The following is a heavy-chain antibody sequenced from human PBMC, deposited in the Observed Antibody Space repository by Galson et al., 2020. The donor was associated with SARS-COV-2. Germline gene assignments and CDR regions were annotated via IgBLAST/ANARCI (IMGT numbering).Heavy chain of an antibody. V-gene: IGHV3-30*04. CDR1: GFALSNSA. J-gene: IGHJ4*02. D-gene: IGHD2-15*01. Sequence: GGSLRLSCAASGFALSNSAMHWVRQAPGKGLEWVSIISYDGTTKYESDSVKGRFTISRDISKNTLYLQMNSLRPEDTAVYYCARVTDEHTCSWYDYWRQGALVIVSA. CDR3: ARVTDEHTCSWYDY. CDR2: ISYDGTTK.